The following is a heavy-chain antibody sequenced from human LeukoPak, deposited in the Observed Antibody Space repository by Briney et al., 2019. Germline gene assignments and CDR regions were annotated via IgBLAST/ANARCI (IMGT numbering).Heavy chain of an antibody. D-gene: IGHD4/OR15-4a*01. CDR1: GGTFSSSA. CDR2: IIPVLNIT. V-gene: IGHV1-69*04. CDR3: ARDQGLTAPPPYGSDV. J-gene: IGHJ6*02. Sequence: SVKVSCKTSGGTFSSSAITWVRQAPGQGLEWMGRIIPVLNITSYAQKFQGRVTITADTSTSTVYMELSSLRSEETAVYYCARDQGLTAPPPYGSDVWGQGTTVIVSS.